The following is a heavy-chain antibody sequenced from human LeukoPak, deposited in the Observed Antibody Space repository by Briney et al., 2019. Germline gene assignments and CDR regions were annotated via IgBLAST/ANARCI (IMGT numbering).Heavy chain of an antibody. Sequence: YPGGSLRLSCAASGFTFSSYSMNWVRQAPGKGLEWVSSISSTGSYTYYADSVKGRFTISRDNAKNSLYLQMNSLRAEDTAVYYCARAGSPYGSGGLNWFDPWGQGTLVTVSS. CDR3: ARAGSPYGSGGLNWFDP. D-gene: IGHD3-10*01. CDR1: GFTFSSYS. V-gene: IGHV3-21*01. CDR2: ISSTGSYT. J-gene: IGHJ5*02.